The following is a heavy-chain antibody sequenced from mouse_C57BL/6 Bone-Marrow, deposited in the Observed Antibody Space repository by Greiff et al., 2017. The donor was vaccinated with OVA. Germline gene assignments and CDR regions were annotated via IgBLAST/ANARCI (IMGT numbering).Heavy chain of an antibody. D-gene: IGHD3-1*01. CDR1: GYSFTSYY. Sequence: QVQLQQSGPELVKPGASVKISCKASGYSFTSYYIHWVKQRPGQGLEWIGWIYPGSGNTKYNEKFKGKATLTADTSSSTAYMQLSSLTSEDSAVYYCARDSGMGRAYFDYWGQGTTLTVSS. J-gene: IGHJ2*01. V-gene: IGHV1-66*01. CDR3: ARDSGMGRAYFDY. CDR2: IYPGSGNT.